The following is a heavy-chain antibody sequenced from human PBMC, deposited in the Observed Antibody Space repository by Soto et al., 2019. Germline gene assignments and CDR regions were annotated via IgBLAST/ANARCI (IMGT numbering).Heavy chain of an antibody. CDR1: GYTFTSYD. J-gene: IGHJ6*02. Sequence: ASVKVSCKASGYTFTSYDINWVRQATGQGLEWMGWMNPNSGNTGYAQKFQGRVTMTRNTPISTAYMELSSLRSEDTAVYYCARWYNWNDGFYYYYGMDVWGQGTTVTVSS. CDR2: MNPNSGNT. D-gene: IGHD1-20*01. V-gene: IGHV1-8*01. CDR3: ARWYNWNDGFYYYYGMDV.